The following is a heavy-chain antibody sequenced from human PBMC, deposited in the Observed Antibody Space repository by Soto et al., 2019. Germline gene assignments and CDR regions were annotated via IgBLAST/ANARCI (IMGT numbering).Heavy chain of an antibody. CDR3: ARDGGGNSLAY. CDR1: GGTFGSYT. J-gene: IGHJ4*02. V-gene: IGHV1-69*01. D-gene: IGHD2-21*02. Sequence: QVQLVQSGAEVKKPGSSVKVSCKASGGTFGSYTISWVRQAPGQGLEWMGGIIPIFNAAKYAPKFQGRLTITADESTSTAYMELSSLRSEDTAVYYCARDGGGNSLAYWGQGTLVIVSS. CDR2: IIPIFNAA.